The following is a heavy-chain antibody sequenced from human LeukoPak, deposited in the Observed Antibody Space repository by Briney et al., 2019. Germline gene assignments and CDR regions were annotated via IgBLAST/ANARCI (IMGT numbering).Heavy chain of an antibody. CDR2: ISSSGSTI. CDR3: AELGITMIGGV. D-gene: IGHD3-10*02. CDR1: GFTFSDE. V-gene: IGHV3-48*03. J-gene: IGHJ6*04. Sequence: GGSLRLSCAASGFTFSDEMNWVRQAPGKGPEWVSYISSSGSTIYYADSVKGRFTISRDNAKNSLYLQMNSLRAEDTAVYYCAELGITMIGGVWGKGTTVTISS.